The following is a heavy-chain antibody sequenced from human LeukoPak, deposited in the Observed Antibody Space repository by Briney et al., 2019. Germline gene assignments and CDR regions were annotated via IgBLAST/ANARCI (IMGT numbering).Heavy chain of an antibody. CDR3: ARDSPPDYYGSSRAVMSAAFDI. CDR1: GGSISSGGYY. D-gene: IGHD3-22*01. Sequence: PSQTLSLTCTVSGGSISSGGYYWSWVRQHPGKGLEWIGYIYYSGSTYYNPSLKSRVTISVDTSKNQFSLKLSSVTAADTAVYYCARDSPPDYYGSSRAVMSAAFDIWGQGTMVTVSS. J-gene: IGHJ3*02. CDR2: IYYSGST. V-gene: IGHV4-31*03.